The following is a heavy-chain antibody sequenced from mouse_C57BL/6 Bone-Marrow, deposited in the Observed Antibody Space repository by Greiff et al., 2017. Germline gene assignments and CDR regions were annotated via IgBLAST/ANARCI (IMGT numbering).Heavy chain of an antibody. CDR1: GYTFTDYH. CDR2: INPNNGGT. V-gene: IGHV1-18*01. CDR3: ARSYWYFDV. Sequence: VQLQQSGPELVKPGASVKIPCKASGYTFTDYHMDWVKQSHGKSLEWIGDINPNNGGTIYNQKFKGKATLTVIKSSSTAYMELRSLTSEDTAVYYCARSYWYFDVWGTGTTVSVSS. J-gene: IGHJ1*03.